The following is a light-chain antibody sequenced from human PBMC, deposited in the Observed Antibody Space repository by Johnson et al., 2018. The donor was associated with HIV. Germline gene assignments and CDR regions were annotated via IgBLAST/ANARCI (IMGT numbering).Light chain of an antibody. CDR2: DNN. CDR3: GTWDSSLSAYV. V-gene: IGLV1-51*01. J-gene: IGLJ1*01. Sequence: QSVLSQPPSVSAAPGQKVDISCSGSSSNIESDYVSWYQQLPGTAPKLLIYDNNKRPSGILDRFFGSKSGTSATLDITGLQTGDEGDYYCGTWDSSLSAYVFGTGTKVTVL. CDR1: SSNIESDY.